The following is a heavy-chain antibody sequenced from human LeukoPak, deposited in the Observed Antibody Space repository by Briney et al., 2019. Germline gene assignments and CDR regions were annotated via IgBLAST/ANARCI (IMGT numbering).Heavy chain of an antibody. CDR2: VNNHGGT. V-gene: IGHV4-59*01. J-gene: IGHJ5*02. Sequence: SETLPLTCTVSGGSISTYSWNWIRQPPPQGLEWIGYVNNHGGTYNNPSLKSRVAVSLDMSKNQFSLKLSSATAADTAVYYFARDAGGTWFDPWGEGILVTVSS. CDR3: ARDAGGTWFDP. CDR1: GGSISTYS.